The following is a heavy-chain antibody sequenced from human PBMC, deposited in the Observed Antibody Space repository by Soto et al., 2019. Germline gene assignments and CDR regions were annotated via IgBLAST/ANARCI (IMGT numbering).Heavy chain of an antibody. Sequence: QVQLVESGGGVVQPGRSLRLSCAASGFTFSSYAMHWVRQAPGKGLEWVAVISYDGSNKYYADSVKGRFTISRDNSKNTLYLQMNSLRAEDTAVYYCARERELLPFGYFDYLGQGTLVTVSS. CDR3: ARERELLPFGYFDY. CDR2: ISYDGSNK. V-gene: IGHV3-30-3*01. D-gene: IGHD2-15*01. CDR1: GFTFSSYA. J-gene: IGHJ4*02.